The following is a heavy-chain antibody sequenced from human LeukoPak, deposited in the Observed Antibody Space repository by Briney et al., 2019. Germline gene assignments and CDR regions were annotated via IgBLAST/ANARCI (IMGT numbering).Heavy chain of an antibody. CDR1: GYTFTSYY. CDR3: ARGYNWNDPGDY. CDR2: INPSGGST. Sequence: ASVKVSCKASGYTFTSYYMHWVRQAPGQGLEWMGIINPSGGSTSYAEKFQGRATMTWDTSTSTVYMELSSLRFEDTAVYYCARGYNWNDPGDYWGQGTLVTVSS. V-gene: IGHV1-46*01. J-gene: IGHJ4*02. D-gene: IGHD1-1*01.